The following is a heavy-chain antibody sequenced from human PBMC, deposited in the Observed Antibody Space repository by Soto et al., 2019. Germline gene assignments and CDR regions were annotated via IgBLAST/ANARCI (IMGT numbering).Heavy chain of an antibody. CDR3: AIVGVSGDGTSYCYGMDG. CDR1: GFTFSSYW. D-gene: IGHD3-10*02. CDR2: INSDGSSK. J-gene: IGHJ6*02. Sequence: EVQLVESGGGLIQPGGSLRLSCAASGFTFSSYWMHWVRQAPGKGLVWVSRINSDGSSKFYAGSLTGRFTISRDSANNPLYLQMNSLRGGDTAVYYCAIVGVSGDGTSYCYGMDGWGQGTAVSVSS. V-gene: IGHV3-74*01.